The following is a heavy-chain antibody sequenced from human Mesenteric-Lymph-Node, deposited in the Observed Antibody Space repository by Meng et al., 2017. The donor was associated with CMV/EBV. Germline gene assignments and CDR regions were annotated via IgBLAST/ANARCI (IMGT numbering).Heavy chain of an antibody. V-gene: IGHV4-4*07. Sequence: GSLRLSCTVSGGSISSYYWSWIRQPAGKGLEWIGRIYTSGSTNYNPSLKSRVTISIDTSKNQFSLMLTSVTAADTAVYYCARARIERWLQGYYYYGLDVWGQGTTVTVSS. CDR1: GGSISSYY. J-gene: IGHJ6*02. D-gene: IGHD5-24*01. CDR2: IYTSGST. CDR3: ARARIERWLQGYYYYGLDV.